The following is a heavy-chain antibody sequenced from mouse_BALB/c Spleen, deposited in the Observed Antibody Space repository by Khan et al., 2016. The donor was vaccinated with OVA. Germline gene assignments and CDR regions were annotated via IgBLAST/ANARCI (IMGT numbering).Heavy chain of an antibody. V-gene: IGHV1S136*01. CDR2: INPHNDGA. Sequence: VQLQQSGPELVKPGASVKMSCKASGYSFTNYIIHWVKQEPGQGLEWIGYINPHNDGAKYNEKFKGKATLTSDKSSSTAYMELSGPTSEDSAVYYCARDYGRSFWFAYWGQGTLVTVSA. D-gene: IGHD1-1*01. CDR1: GYSFTNYI. J-gene: IGHJ3*01. CDR3: ARDYGRSFWFAY.